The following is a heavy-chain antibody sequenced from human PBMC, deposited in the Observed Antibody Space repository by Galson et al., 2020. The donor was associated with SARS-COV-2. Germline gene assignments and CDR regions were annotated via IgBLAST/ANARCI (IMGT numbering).Heavy chain of an antibody. D-gene: IGHD4-17*01. V-gene: IGHV4-30-2*01. Sequence: SETLSLTCAVSGGSISSGGHSWSWIRQPPGKGLEWIGYIYHSGSTYYNPSLKSRVTISVDRSKNQFSLELSSVTAADTAVYYCARGHDYGGNSDYFDYWGQGTLVTVST. CDR3: ARGHDYGGNSDYFDY. CDR2: IYHSGST. CDR1: GGSISSGGHS. J-gene: IGHJ4*02.